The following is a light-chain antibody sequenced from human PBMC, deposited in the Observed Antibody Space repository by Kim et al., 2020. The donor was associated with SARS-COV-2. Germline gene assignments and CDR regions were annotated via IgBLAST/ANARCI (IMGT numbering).Light chain of an antibody. V-gene: IGKV1-5*03. CDR2: KAS. CDR1: QNINTW. CDR3: HQYDSFPYS. Sequence: DIQMTQSPSTLSASVGDRVTITCRASQNINTWLAWYQQKPGKAPNLLIYKASNLQSGVPSRFSGIGSGTEFTLTISSLQPDDFATYHCHQYDSFPYSFGQGTKLEI. J-gene: IGKJ2*03.